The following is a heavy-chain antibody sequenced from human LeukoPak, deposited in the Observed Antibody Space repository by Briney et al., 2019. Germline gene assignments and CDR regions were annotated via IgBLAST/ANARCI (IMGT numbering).Heavy chain of an antibody. CDR1: GYSFTSYW. V-gene: IGHV5-51*01. CDR3: ARLGGGLIARPALDAFDI. J-gene: IGHJ3*02. D-gene: IGHD3-16*01. CDR2: IYPGDSDT. Sequence: GESLKISCKGSGYSFTSYWIGWVRQMPGKGLEWMGIIYPGDSDTRYSPSFQGQVTISADKSISTAYLQWSSLKASDTAMYYCARLGGGLIARPALDAFDIWGKGTMVTVSS.